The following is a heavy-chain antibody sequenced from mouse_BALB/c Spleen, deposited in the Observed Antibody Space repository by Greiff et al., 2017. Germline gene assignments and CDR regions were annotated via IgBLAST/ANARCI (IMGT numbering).Heavy chain of an antibody. D-gene: IGHD1-1*01. V-gene: IGHV5-12-2*01. CDR1: GFTFSSYT. J-gene: IGHJ1*01. Sequence: EVKLMESGGGLVQPGGSLKLSCAASGFTFSSYTMSWVRQTPEKRLEWVAYISNGGGSTYYPDTVKGRFPISRDNAKNTLYLQMSSLKSEGTAMYYCARHKYFGSSPYWYFDVWGAGTTVTVSS. CDR2: ISNGGGST. CDR3: ARHKYFGSSPYWYFDV.